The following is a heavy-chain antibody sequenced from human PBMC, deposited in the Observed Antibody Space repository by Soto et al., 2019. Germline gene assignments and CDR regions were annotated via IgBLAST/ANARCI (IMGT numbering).Heavy chain of an antibody. CDR2: IHSSSSWE. V-gene: IGHV3-48*01. J-gene: IGHJ6*04. CDR3: VFDFWLVPTV. D-gene: IGHD3-3*01. Sequence: EVQLVESGAGLVQPGGSLKLSCAASGFTFSTHSMNWVRQAPGRGLEWVSYIHSSSSWEVYADSVRGRFTVSRDNAKNSLYLQMSSLRAEDTAVYYCVFDFWLVPTVWGKGTTVTVSS. CDR1: GFTFSTHS.